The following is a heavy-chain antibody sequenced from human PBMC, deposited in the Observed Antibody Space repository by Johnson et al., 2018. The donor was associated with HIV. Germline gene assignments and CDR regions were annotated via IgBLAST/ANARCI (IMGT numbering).Heavy chain of an antibody. D-gene: IGHD2-2*01. CDR1: GFTFDDYA. Sequence: EVQLVESGGGLVQPGRSLRLSCAASGFTFDDYAMHWVRQAPGKGLEWVSGIPWHSETTVYAASVKGRFTISRDNAKNSLYLQMSSLRAEDTAVYYCATDIVVVLALGGDAFDIWGQGTMVIVSS. CDR2: IPWHSETT. J-gene: IGHJ3*02. V-gene: IGHV3-9*01. CDR3: ATDIVVVLALGGDAFDI.